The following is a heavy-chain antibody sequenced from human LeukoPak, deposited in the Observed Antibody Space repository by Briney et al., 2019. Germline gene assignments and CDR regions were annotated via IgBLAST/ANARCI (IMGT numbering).Heavy chain of an antibody. CDR2: ISGSGGST. V-gene: IGHV3-23*01. D-gene: IGHD3-22*01. CDR3: AKVRGKYYYDSSGYYLFDY. CDR1: GFTFSSYA. J-gene: IGHJ4*02. Sequence: GGSLRLSCAASGFTFSSYAMSWVRQAPGKGLEWVSAISGSGGSTYYADSVKGRFTISRDNSKNTLYLQMNSLRAEDTAVYYCAKVRGKYYYDSSGYYLFDYWGQGTLVTVSS.